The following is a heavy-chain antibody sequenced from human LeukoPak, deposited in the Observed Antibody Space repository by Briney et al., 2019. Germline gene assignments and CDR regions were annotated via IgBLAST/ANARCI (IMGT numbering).Heavy chain of an antibody. CDR2: IKQDGSEK. CDR1: GFTFSSYW. D-gene: IGHD2-21*02. CDR3: ARDLIFRDCDFDY. V-gene: IGHV3-7*01. Sequence: PGGSLRLSCVASGFTFSSYWMSWVRQAPGKGLEWVANIKQDGSEKYYVDSVKGRFTISRDNAKNSLYLQMNSLRDEDTAVYYCARDLIFRDCDFDYWGQGTLVTVSS. J-gene: IGHJ4*02.